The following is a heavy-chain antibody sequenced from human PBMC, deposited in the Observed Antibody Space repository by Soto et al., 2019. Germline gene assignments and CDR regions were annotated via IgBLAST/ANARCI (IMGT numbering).Heavy chain of an antibody. CDR1: GDSINTFSYF. Sequence: SETLSLTCTASGDSINTFSYFWSWIRQHPQKGLEWIGYVHSSGNTYYNPSFKNRVTISIDTSENKFSLNLGSVTAADTAVYYCARRGTYDFDYWGQGIRVTVSS. D-gene: IGHD2-15*01. CDR3: ARRGTYDFDY. J-gene: IGHJ4*02. CDR2: VHSSGNT. V-gene: IGHV4-31*03.